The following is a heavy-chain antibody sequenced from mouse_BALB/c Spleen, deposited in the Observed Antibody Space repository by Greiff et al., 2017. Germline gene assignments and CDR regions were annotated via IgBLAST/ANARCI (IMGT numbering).Heavy chain of an antibody. Sequence: EVMLVESGGDLVKPGGSLKLSCAASGFTFSSYGMSWVRQTPDKRLEWVATISSGGSYTYYPDSVKGRFTISRDNAKNTLYLQMSSLKSEDTAMYYCARELLAYWGQGTLVTVSA. V-gene: IGHV5-6*02. CDR3: ARELLAY. J-gene: IGHJ3*01. CDR2: ISSGGSYT. CDR1: GFTFSSYG.